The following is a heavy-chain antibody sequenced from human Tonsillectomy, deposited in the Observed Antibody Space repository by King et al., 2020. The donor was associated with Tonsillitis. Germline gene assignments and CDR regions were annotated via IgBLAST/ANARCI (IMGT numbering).Heavy chain of an antibody. V-gene: IGHV4-59*01. Sequence: QLQESGPGLVKPSETLSLTCTVSGGSISSYYWSWIRQPPGKGLEWIGYIYYSGSTNYNPSLKSRVTISVDTSKNQFSLKLSSVTAADTAVYYCARAPGDFWSGYPHSYFDYWGQGTLVTVSS. D-gene: IGHD3-3*01. J-gene: IGHJ4*02. CDR2: IYYSGST. CDR1: GGSISSYY. CDR3: ARAPGDFWSGYPHSYFDY.